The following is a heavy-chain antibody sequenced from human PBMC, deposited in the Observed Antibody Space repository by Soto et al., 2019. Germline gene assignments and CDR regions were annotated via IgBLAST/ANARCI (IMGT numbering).Heavy chain of an antibody. CDR1: GYTLRDAG. CDR2: INRKIDGETT. D-gene: IGHD2-21*02. V-gene: IGHV3-15*01. J-gene: IGHJ4*02. CDR3: TPDHCS. Sequence: PGGSMGLSCVVCGYTLRDAGMSGVRQAPGKGLEWVARINRKIDGETTDYAAPVEGRFTIARDDSKNTLYLQMSSLKIEDTPVYFCTPDHCSWGQGTLGTVSS.